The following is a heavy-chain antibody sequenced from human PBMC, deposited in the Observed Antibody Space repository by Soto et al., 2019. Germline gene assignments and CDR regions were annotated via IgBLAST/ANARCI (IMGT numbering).Heavy chain of an antibody. V-gene: IGHV4-30-4*01. CDR1: GGSISSGDYY. Sequence: PSETLSLTCTVSGGSISSGDYYWSWIRQPPGKGLEWIGYIYYSGSTYYNPSLKSRVTISVDTSKNQFSLKLSSVTAADTAVYYCASHWLRLGMDVWGQGTTVTVSS. CDR3: ASHWLRLGMDV. D-gene: IGHD5-12*01. J-gene: IGHJ6*02. CDR2: IYYSGST.